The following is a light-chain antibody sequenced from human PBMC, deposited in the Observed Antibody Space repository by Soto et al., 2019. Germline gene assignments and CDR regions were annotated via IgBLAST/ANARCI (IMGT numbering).Light chain of an antibody. CDR3: QQSYTLPRT. CDR1: QSISVY. V-gene: IGKV1-39*01. J-gene: IGKJ4*01. Sequence: DIHMTQSPSSLSASVGDRVTITCRASQSISVYLNWYQQRPGKAPKVLISAASSLQSGVPSRFRGSGSGTDFTLTISSLQPEDFATYFCQQSYTLPRTFGGGTRVEIK. CDR2: AAS.